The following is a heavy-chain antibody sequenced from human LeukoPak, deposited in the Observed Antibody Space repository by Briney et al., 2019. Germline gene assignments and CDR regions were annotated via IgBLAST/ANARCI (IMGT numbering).Heavy chain of an antibody. CDR2: ISSSSSYI. D-gene: IGHD2-2*02. CDR1: GFTFSSYS. CDR3: ARDGGYNYGMDV. Sequence: PGGSLRLSCAASGFTFSSYSMNWVRQAPGKGLEWVSSISSSSSYIYYADSVKGRFTISRDNAKNSLYLQMNSLRAEDTAVYYCARDGGYNYGMDVWCQGTTVTVSS. V-gene: IGHV3-21*01. J-gene: IGHJ6*02.